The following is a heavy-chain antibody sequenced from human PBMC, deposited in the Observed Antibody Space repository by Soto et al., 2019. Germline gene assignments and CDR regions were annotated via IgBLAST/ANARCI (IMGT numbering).Heavy chain of an antibody. CDR1: GYTFPNYG. V-gene: IGHV1-18*04. Sequence: QVQLVQSGGEVKKPGASVKVSCKASGYTFPNYGITWVRQAPGQGLEWMGWISAYNGNTDYAQKFQGRVTMTTDTSTSTAFMALRSLMSDDTAVYYCTREVDLGGVLANGYWGQGNLVTVSS. CDR3: TREVDLGGVLANGY. J-gene: IGHJ4*02. CDR2: ISAYNGNT. D-gene: IGHD3-16*01.